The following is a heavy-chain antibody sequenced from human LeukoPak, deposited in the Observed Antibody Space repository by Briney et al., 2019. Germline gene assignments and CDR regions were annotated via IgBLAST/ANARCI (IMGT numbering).Heavy chain of an antibody. D-gene: IGHD4-23*01. CDR3: ASTATVVTPDYYYYGMDV. CDR1: GYTFTIYY. J-gene: IGHJ6*02. Sequence: ASVKVSFKASGYTFTIYYMHWVRQAPGQGLEWMGIINPSGGSTSYAQKFQGRVTMTRDTSTSTVYMELSSLRSEDTAVYYCASTATVVTPDYYYYGMDVWGQGTTVTVSS. CDR2: INPSGGST. V-gene: IGHV1-46*01.